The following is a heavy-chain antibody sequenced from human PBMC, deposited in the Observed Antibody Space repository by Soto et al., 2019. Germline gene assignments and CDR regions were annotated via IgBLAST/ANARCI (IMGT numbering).Heavy chain of an antibody. CDR1: GGSITSSY. V-gene: IGHV4-59*01. CDR3: ARGEDALFYDGLDV. CDR2: IYGTGIIGYKPST. J-gene: IGHJ6*02. Sequence: PAWTLSRTCTVSGGSITSSYWSWIRRPPGKGLTWIASIYGTGIIGYKPSTSYNHSLKSRVTMSVDTSKSQFSLKLTSVTAADTAVYYCARGEDALFYDGLDVWGQGITVT. D-gene: IGHD3-10*01.